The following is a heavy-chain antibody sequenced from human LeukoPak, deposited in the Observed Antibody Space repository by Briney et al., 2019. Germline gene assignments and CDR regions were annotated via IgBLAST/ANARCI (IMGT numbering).Heavy chain of an antibody. J-gene: IGHJ4*02. V-gene: IGHV3-23*01. CDR3: AKGFSTHYEY. CDR2: ISGSGGST. D-gene: IGHD5/OR15-5a*01. CDR1: GFTFSTYA. Sequence: PGGSLRLSCAASGFTFSTYAMSWVRQAPGKGLDWVSGISGSGGSTYYADSVKGRFTISRDNSKNTLFLQMNSLSAEDTAVYYCAKGFSTHYEYWGQGTLVTVSS.